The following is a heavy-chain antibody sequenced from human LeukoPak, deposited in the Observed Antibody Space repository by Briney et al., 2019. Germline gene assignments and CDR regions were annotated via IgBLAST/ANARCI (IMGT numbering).Heavy chain of an antibody. V-gene: IGHV4-38-2*02. CDR2: IYHSGST. CDR3: ARARDGYGRGNWFDP. D-gene: IGHD5-24*01. Sequence: PSETLSLTCTVSGYSISSGYYWGWIRQPPGKGLEWIGSIYHSGSTYYNPSLKSRVTISVDTSKNQFSLKLSSVTAADTAVYYCARARDGYGRGNWFDPWGQGTLVTVSS. J-gene: IGHJ5*02. CDR1: GYSISSGYY.